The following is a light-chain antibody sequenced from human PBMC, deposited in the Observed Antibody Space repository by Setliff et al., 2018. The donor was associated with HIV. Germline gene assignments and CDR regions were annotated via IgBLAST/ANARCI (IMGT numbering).Light chain of an antibody. CDR2: EVT. CDR3: SSHRSSSYV. Sequence: QSVLTQPASVSGSPGQSITISCTGTSRDVGGYNYVSWYQQHPGTAPKLMIYEVTNRPSGVPDRFSGSKSSSTASLTISGLQAEDEGDYYCSSHRSSSYVFGTGTKVTVL. V-gene: IGLV2-14*01. J-gene: IGLJ1*01. CDR1: SRDVGGYNY.